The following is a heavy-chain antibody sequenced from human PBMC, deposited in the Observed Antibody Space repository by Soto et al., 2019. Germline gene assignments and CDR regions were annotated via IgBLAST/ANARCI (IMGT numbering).Heavy chain of an antibody. CDR1: GYTFTSYG. D-gene: IGHD6-19*01. CDR2: ISAYNGNT. Sequence: ASVKVSCKASGYTFTSYGISWVRQAPGQGLEWMGWISAYNGNTNYAQKLQGRVTMTTDTSTSTAYMELRSLRSDDTAVYYCARDRRYSSGWQYFDYWGQGTLVTVSS. V-gene: IGHV1-18*01. J-gene: IGHJ4*02. CDR3: ARDRRYSSGWQYFDY.